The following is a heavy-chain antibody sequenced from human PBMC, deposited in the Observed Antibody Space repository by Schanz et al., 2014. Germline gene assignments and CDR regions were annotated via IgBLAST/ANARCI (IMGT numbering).Heavy chain of an antibody. CDR3: ARGRVLES. V-gene: IGHV3-23*01. D-gene: IGHD1-1*01. J-gene: IGHJ5*02. Sequence: EVQLLESGGGLVQPGGSLRLSCAASGFTFSAYAMTWVRQAPGKGLEWVSTIGTSGGTNYAESVKGRFTISRDNSKNTLYLQMNSLRPEDTAVYYCARGRVLESWGQGTLXTVSS. CDR2: IGTSGGT. CDR1: GFTFSAYA.